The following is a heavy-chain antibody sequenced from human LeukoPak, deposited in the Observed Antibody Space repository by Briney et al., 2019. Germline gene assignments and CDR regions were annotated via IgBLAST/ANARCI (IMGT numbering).Heavy chain of an antibody. Sequence: PGGSLRLSCAASGFTFSSYAMSWVRQAPGKGLEWVSAISGNGGSTYYADSAKGRFTISRDNSKNTLYLQMNSLRAEDTAVYYCAKSGRSVTTVTSTADYWGQGTLVTVSS. D-gene: IGHD4-17*01. CDR1: GFTFSSYA. CDR2: ISGNGGST. V-gene: IGHV3-23*01. CDR3: AKSGRSVTTVTSTADY. J-gene: IGHJ4*02.